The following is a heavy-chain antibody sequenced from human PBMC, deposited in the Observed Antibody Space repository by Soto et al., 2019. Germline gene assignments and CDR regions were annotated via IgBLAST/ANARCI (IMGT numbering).Heavy chain of an antibody. V-gene: IGHV1-2*02. CDR2: INPNSGGT. J-gene: IGHJ5*02. CDR3: ARATAGYNWNPAGWFDP. Sequence: QVQLVQSGAEVKKPGASVKVSCKASGYTFTGYYMHWVRQAPGLGLEWMGWINPNSGGTNYAQKIQGRVTMTRDTSISTAYMELSRLRSDDTAVYYCARATAGYNWNPAGWFDPWGQGTLVTVSS. CDR1: GYTFTGYY. D-gene: IGHD1-20*01.